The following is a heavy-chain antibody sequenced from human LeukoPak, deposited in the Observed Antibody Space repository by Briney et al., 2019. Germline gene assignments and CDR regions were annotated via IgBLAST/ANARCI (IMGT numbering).Heavy chain of an antibody. V-gene: IGHV4-38-2*02. CDR3: ARQDDYGDYSLDP. Sequence: SETLSLTCTVSGYSISSGYYWGWIRQPPGKGLEWIGSIYHSGSTYYNPSLKSRVTISVDTSKNQFSLKLSSVTAADTVVYYCARQDDYGDYSLDPWGQGTLVTVSS. CDR1: GYSISSGYY. J-gene: IGHJ5*02. D-gene: IGHD4-17*01. CDR2: IYHSGST.